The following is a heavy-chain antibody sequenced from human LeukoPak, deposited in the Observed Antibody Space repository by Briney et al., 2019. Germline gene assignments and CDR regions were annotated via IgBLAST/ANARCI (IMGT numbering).Heavy chain of an antibody. CDR1: GGTFSSCA. J-gene: IGHJ5*02. CDR3: ARATGGRYCSSTSCSHNWFDP. D-gene: IGHD2-2*01. V-gene: IGHV1-69*05. Sequence: SVKVSCKASGGTFSSCAISWVRQAPGQGLEWMGGIIPIFGTANYAQKFQGRVTITTDESTSTAYMELSSLRSEDTAVYYCARATGGRYCSSTSCSHNWFDPWGQGTLVTVSS. CDR2: IIPIFGTA.